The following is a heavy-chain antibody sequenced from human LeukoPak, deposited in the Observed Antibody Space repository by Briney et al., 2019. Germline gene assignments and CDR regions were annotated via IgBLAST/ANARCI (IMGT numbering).Heavy chain of an antibody. V-gene: IGHV4-4*07. D-gene: IGHD6-19*01. CDR3: ARVDSSGWRGYYFDY. Sequence: SETLSLTCTVSGGSISSYYWSWIRQPAGKGLEWIGRIYTSGSTSYNPSLKSRVTMSVDTSKNQFSLKLSSVTAADTAVYYCARVDSSGWRGYYFDYWGQGTLVTVSS. CDR2: IYTSGST. CDR1: GGSISSYY. J-gene: IGHJ4*02.